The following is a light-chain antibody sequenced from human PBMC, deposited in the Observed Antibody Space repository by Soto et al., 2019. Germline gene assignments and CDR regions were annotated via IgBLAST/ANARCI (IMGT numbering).Light chain of an antibody. V-gene: IGKV1-39*01. J-gene: IGKJ4*01. Sequence: IKLPQSPSSLSSSFVDRFTITCRASQSISSYLNWYQQKPGKAPKLLIYAASSLQSGVPSRFSGSGSGTDFTLTISSLQPEDFATYYCPESYSTPLTSAGRTKAEIK. CDR2: AAS. CDR3: PESYSTPLT. CDR1: QSISSY.